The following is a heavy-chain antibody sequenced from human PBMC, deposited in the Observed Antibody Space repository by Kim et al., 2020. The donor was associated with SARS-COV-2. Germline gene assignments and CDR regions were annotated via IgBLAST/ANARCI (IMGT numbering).Heavy chain of an antibody. Sequence: SVKVSCKASGGTFSSYAISWVRQAPGQGLEWMGGIIPIFGTANYAQKFQGRVTITADESTSTAYMELSSLRSEDTAVYYCARGGHGGRFLEWLPNFDYWGQGTLVTVSS. J-gene: IGHJ4*02. CDR1: GGTFSSYA. CDR2: IIPIFGTA. CDR3: ARGGHGGRFLEWLPNFDY. D-gene: IGHD3-3*01. V-gene: IGHV1-69*13.